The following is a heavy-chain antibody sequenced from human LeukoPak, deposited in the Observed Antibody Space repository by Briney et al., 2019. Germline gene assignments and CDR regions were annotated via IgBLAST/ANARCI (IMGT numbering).Heavy chain of an antibody. D-gene: IGHD3-3*01. CDR1: GGSISSSSYY. V-gene: IGHV4-39*07. J-gene: IGHJ6*03. Sequence: SETLSLTCTVSGGSISSSSYYWGWIRQPPGKGLEWIGSIYYSGSTYYNPSLKSRVTISVDTSKNQFSLKLSSVTAADTAVYYCARESPTAIFGVVYEVRYYYYYYMDVWGKGTTVTVSS. CDR3: ARESPTAIFGVVYEVRYYYYYYMDV. CDR2: IYYSGST.